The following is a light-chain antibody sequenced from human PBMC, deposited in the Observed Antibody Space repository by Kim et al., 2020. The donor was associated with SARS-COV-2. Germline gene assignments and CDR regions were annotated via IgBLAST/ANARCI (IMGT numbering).Light chain of an antibody. V-gene: IGKV3-15*01. CDR2: GAS. Sequence: TMMTQSPATLSVSPGETATLSCRASQNARTYLAWYQQKPGQAPRLLIYGASTRATGIPARFSGSGSGTEFTLTISSLQSEDFAVYYCHQYNNWPPNTFGQGTKLEI. J-gene: IGKJ2*01. CDR1: QNARTY. CDR3: HQYNNWPPNT.